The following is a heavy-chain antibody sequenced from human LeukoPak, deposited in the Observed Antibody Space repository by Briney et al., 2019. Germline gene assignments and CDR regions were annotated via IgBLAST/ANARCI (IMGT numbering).Heavy chain of an antibody. CDR2: IYPGDSDT. Sequence: GESLKISCKGSGYSFTSYWIAWVRQMPGKGLEWMGIIYPGDSDTRYSPSLQGHVTISADKFYATAYLQWGSLKASDTAMYYCARLNEGSSSAFDIWGQGTMVTVSS. D-gene: IGHD6-6*01. V-gene: IGHV5-51*01. CDR1: GYSFTSYW. CDR3: ARLNEGSSSAFDI. J-gene: IGHJ3*02.